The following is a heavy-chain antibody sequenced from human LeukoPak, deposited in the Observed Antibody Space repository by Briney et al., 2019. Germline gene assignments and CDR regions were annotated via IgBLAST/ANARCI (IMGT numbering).Heavy chain of an antibody. CDR2: ISSSSSTI. V-gene: IGHV3-48*04. Sequence: PGGSLRLSCAASGFTFSSYSMNWVRQAPGKGLEWVSYISSSSSTIYYADSVKGRFTISRDNAKNSLYLQMNSLRAEDTAVYYCARMVRGDYYYYGMDVWGQGTTVTVSS. CDR3: ARMVRGDYYYYGMDV. CDR1: GFTFSSYS. J-gene: IGHJ6*02. D-gene: IGHD3-10*01.